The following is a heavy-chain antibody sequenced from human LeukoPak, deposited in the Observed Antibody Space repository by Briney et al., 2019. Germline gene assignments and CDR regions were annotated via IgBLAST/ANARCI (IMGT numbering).Heavy chain of an antibody. CDR3: ARSSGWRDAIDF. D-gene: IGHD6-19*01. CDR1: GGSISISGFY. CDR2: TYNSGNT. V-gene: IGHV4-31*03. J-gene: IGHJ3*01. Sequence: PSETLSLTCSVSGGSISISGFYWNWIRQHPGKGLEWIGYTYNSGNTYYNPSFGSRVTISTDTSMNQFFLKSHSVTAADTAVYYCARSSGWRDAIDFWGRGTMVTVSS.